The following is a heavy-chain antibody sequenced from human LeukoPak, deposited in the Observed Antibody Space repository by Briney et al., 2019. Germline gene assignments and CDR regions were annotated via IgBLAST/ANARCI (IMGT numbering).Heavy chain of an antibody. CDR1: GFTFSSYG. CDR2: IRYDGSNK. J-gene: IGHJ4*02. CDR3: AKLYGSGAY. Sequence: GGSLRLSCAASGFTFSSYGMHWVRQAPGKGLERVAFIRYDGSNKYYADSVKGRFTISRDNSKNTLYLQMNSLRAEDTAVYYCAKLYGSGAYWGQGTLVTVSS. V-gene: IGHV3-30*02. D-gene: IGHD3-10*01.